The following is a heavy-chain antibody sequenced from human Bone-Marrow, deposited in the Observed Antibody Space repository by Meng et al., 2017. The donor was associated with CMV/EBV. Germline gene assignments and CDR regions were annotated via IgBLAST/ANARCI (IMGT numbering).Heavy chain of an antibody. D-gene: IGHD5-12*01. CDR1: GGTFSSYA. V-gene: IGHV1-69*12. CDR3: ARGLYADIVATPFDY. Sequence: QMVTSGAEGKQPGSSVKVSCKAAGGTFSSYAISGVRQAPGQGLEWMGGIIPIFGTANYAQKFQGRVTITADESTSTAYMELSSLRSEDTAVYYCARGLYADIVATPFDYWGQGTLVTVSS. CDR2: IIPIFGTA. J-gene: IGHJ4*02.